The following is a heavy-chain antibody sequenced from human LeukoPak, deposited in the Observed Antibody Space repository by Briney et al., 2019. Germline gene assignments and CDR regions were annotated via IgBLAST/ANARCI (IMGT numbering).Heavy chain of an antibody. CDR2: ISRSGGST. D-gene: IGHD6-13*01. CDR3: ARGYIAAAGTY. CDR1: GFTFNNYA. J-gene: IGHJ4*02. V-gene: IGHV3-23*01. Sequence: QPGGSLRLSCAASGFTFNNYAMTWVRQASGKGLEWVSAISRSGGSTYYADSVKGRFTISKDNSKTTLYLQMNSLRAEDTALYYCARGYIAAAGTYWGQGTLVTVSS.